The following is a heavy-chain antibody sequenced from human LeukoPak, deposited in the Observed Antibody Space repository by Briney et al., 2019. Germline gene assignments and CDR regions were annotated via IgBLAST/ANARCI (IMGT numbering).Heavy chain of an antibody. CDR2: ISYDGSNK. CDR3: ARDSDY. J-gene: IGHJ4*02. Sequence: GGSLRLSCAASGFTFSSYAMHSVRQAPGKGLEWVAVISYDGSNKYYADSVKGRFTISRDNSKNTLYLQMSSLRAEDTAVYYCARDSDYWGQGTLVTVSS. V-gene: IGHV3-30-3*01. CDR1: GFTFSSYA.